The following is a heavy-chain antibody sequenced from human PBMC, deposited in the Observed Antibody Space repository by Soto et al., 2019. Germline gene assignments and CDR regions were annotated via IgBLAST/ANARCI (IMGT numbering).Heavy chain of an antibody. CDR2: INHSGST. Sequence: SETLSLTCAVYGGSFSGYYCSWIRQPPGKGLEWIGEINHSGSTNYNPSLKSRVTISVDTSKNQFSLKLSSVTAADTAVYYCARGREIRYFDWSNWFDPWGQGTLVTVSS. D-gene: IGHD3-9*01. J-gene: IGHJ5*02. V-gene: IGHV4-34*01. CDR1: GGSFSGYY. CDR3: ARGREIRYFDWSNWFDP.